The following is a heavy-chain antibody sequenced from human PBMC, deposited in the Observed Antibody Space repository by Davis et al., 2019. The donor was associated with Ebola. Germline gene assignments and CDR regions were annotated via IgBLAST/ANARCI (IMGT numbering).Heavy chain of an antibody. CDR2: INPSGGST. D-gene: IGHD2-8*01. Sequence: ASVKVSCKASGYTFTSYYMHWVRQAPGQGLEWMGIINPSGGSTSYAQKFQGRVTMTRDTSTSTVYMELSSLRSEDTAVYYCAREYCTNGVCYKGAYYYYGMDVWGQGTTVTVSS. CDR3: AREYCTNGVCYKGAYYYYGMDV. J-gene: IGHJ6*02. CDR1: GYTFTSYY. V-gene: IGHV1-46*01.